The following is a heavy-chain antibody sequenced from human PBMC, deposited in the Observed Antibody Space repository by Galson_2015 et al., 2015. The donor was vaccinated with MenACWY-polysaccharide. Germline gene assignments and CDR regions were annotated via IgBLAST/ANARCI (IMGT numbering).Heavy chain of an antibody. CDR3: AKANSGGICTSGWACWFDP. V-gene: IGHV3-23*01. CDR2: IGGSGTT. D-gene: IGHD2-15*01. Sequence: LRLSCAASGVPFTNYALNWVRQAPGAGLEWVSSIGGSGTTYYADSVKGRFTISRDNSKNMVYLQMNSLRAEDTAIYYCAKANSGGICTSGWACWFDPWGQGSLVIVSS. J-gene: IGHJ5*02. CDR1: GVPFTNYA.